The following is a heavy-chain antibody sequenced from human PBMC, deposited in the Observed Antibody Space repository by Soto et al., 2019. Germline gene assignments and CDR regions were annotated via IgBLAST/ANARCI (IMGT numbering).Heavy chain of an antibody. Sequence: QVYLHQSGPGLVKPSGTLSLTCAVSGDSISSTHWWTWVRQTPGKGLEWIGEVYHSGSTSYNPSLXSXVXIXVDKSNNQFSLKLTSVTAADTAVYYCATLPPRIVVTVLPIPTWGQGTLVSVSS. CDR2: VYHSGST. D-gene: IGHD2-21*01. CDR3: ATLPPRIVVTVLPIPT. V-gene: IGHV4-4*02. J-gene: IGHJ5*02. CDR1: GDSISSTHW.